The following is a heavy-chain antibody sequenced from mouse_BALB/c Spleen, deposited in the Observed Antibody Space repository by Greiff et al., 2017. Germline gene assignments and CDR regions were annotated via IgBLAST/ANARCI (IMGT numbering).Heavy chain of an antibody. CDR2: IDPENGDT. V-gene: IGHV14-4*02. D-gene: IGHD1-1*01. Sequence: EVKLVESGAELVRSGASVKLSCTASGFNIKDYYMHWVKQRPEQGLEWIGWIDPENGDTEYAPKFQGKATMTADTSSNTAYLQLSSLTSEDTAVYYCNANYGSSYLYYFDYWGQGTTLTVSS. CDR1: GFNIKDYY. J-gene: IGHJ2*01. CDR3: NANYGSSYLYYFDY.